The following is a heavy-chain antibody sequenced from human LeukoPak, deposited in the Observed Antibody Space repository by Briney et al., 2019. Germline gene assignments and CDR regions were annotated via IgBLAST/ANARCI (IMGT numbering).Heavy chain of an antibody. CDR3: AKAHGSGNYYFYYMDI. Sequence: AGSLRLSCAASGFTFDDYAMHWVRQAPGKGLEWVSLITGGADSPYYADSVKGRFTISRDNSKNSLYLQMNSLRTEDTALYYCAKAHGSGNYYFYYMDIWGKGTTVTVSS. CDR1: GFTFDDYA. J-gene: IGHJ6*03. CDR2: ITGGADSP. V-gene: IGHV3-43*02. D-gene: IGHD3-10*01.